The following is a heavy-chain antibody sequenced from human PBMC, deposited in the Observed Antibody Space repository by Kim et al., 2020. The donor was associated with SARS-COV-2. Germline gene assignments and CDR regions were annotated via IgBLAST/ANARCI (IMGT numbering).Heavy chain of an antibody. CDR2: INTNTGNP. J-gene: IGHJ5*02. D-gene: IGHD6-13*01. Sequence: ASVKVSCKASGYTFTSYAMNWVRQAPGQGLEWMGWINTNTGNPTYAQGFTGRFVFSLDTSVSTAYLQISSLKAEDTAVYYCARERAAAGPVDSNWFDRWGQGTLVTVSS. V-gene: IGHV7-4-1*02. CDR1: GYTFTSYA. CDR3: ARERAAAGPVDSNWFDR.